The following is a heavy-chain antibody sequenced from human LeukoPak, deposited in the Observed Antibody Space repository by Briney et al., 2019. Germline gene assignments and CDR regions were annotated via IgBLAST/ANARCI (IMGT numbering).Heavy chain of an antibody. CDR2: ISGSGGRT. CDR3: AELGITMIGGV. Sequence: GGSLRLSCAASGFTLSSYAMSWVRQAPGKGLEWVSSISGSGGRTHYTDSVKGRFTISRDNSKNTLYLQMNSLRAEDTAVYYCAELGITMIGGVWGKGTTVTISS. V-gene: IGHV3-23*01. CDR1: GFTLSSYA. D-gene: IGHD3-10*02. J-gene: IGHJ6*04.